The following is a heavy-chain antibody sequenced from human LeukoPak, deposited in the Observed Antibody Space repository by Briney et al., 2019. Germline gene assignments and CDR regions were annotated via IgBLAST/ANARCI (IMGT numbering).Heavy chain of an antibody. D-gene: IGHD3-10*01. J-gene: IGHJ6*02. CDR3: AKVSVRGVNNYGMDV. CDR2: ISGSGGST. CDR1: GFTFSSYA. V-gene: IGHV3-23*01. Sequence: GGSLRLSCAASGFTFSSYAMSWVRQAPGKGLEWVSAISGSGGSTYYADSVKGRFTISRDNSKNTLYLQMNSLRAEDTAVYYCAKVSVRGVNNYGMDVWGQGTTVTVSS.